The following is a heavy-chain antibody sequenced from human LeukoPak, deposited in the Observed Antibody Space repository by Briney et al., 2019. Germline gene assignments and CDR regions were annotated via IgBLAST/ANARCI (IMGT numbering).Heavy chain of an antibody. J-gene: IGHJ4*02. V-gene: IGHV3-7*01. Sequence: GGSLRLSCAASGFPFTNYWMIWVRQAPGKRPEWVGNINQGGSETNYVDSVTGRFSISRDNAKTSLYPQMNSLRGEDTAVYYCATDRKVGTWDPRFDYWGQGALVTVSS. D-gene: IGHD4-23*01. CDR2: INQGGSET. CDR1: GFPFTNYW. CDR3: ATDRKVGTWDPRFDY.